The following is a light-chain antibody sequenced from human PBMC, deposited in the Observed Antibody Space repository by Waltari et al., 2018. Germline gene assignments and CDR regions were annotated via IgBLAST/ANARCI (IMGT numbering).Light chain of an antibody. Sequence: DVQMTQFPSTPSASVGDRVTNTCRASQRVGRWLAWYQQEPGKAPNLLIYEASTLQSGVPSRFSGSGSGTEFTLTISSLQPDDFATYYCQQYNSYSTFGQGTKVEIK. CDR3: QQYNSYST. CDR2: EAS. J-gene: IGKJ1*01. V-gene: IGKV1-5*03. CDR1: QRVGRW.